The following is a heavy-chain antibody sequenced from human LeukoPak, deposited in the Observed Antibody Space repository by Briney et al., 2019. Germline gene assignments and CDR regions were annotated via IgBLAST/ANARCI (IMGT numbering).Heavy chain of an antibody. CDR2: ISSSSSYI. J-gene: IGHJ4*02. D-gene: IGHD3-16*02. Sequence: GGSLRLSCAASGFTFSSYSMIWVRQAPGKGLEWVSSISSSSSYIYYADSVKGRFTVSRDNAKNSLYLQMNSLRAEDTAVYYCASSYRPNLAQFDYWGQGILVTVSS. V-gene: IGHV3-21*01. CDR1: GFTFSSYS. CDR3: ASSYRPNLAQFDY.